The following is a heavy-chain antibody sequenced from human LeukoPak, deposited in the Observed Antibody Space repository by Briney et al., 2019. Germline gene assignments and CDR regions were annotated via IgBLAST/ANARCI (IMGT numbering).Heavy chain of an antibody. CDR1: GDSFTSYW. J-gene: IGHJ4*02. D-gene: IGHD2-15*01. V-gene: IGHV5-10-1*01. CDR2: IDPSDAYT. CDR3: AREPRGYCSGGSCWYY. Sequence: GGSLMISCEGSGDSFTSYWITWVRQMPGKGLEWMGTIDPSDAYTNYSPSCQGHVTISADKSITTAYLQWSSLKASDSAIYYWAREPRGYCSGGSCWYYWGQRTLVTVSS.